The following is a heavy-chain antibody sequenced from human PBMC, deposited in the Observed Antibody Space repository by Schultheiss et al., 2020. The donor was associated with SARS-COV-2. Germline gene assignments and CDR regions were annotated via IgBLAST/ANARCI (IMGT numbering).Heavy chain of an antibody. V-gene: IGHV4-38-2*01. CDR3: ASGYGSGSYLWAPWYYYGMDV. D-gene: IGHD3-10*01. CDR2: VYHTGST. CDR1: NYAVSSGSY. J-gene: IGHJ6*02. Sequence: SQTLSLTCGVSNYAVSSGSYWGWVRQSPGRGLEWVGSVYHTGSTYDNPSLRSRVIISLDKSKNHFSLKLTSVTAADTAVYYCASGYGSGSYLWAPWYYYGMDVWGQGTTVTVSS.